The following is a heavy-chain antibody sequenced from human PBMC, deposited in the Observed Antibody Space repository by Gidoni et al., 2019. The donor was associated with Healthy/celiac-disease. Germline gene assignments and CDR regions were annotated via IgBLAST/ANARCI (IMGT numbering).Heavy chain of an antibody. Sequence: VKLAQSGAEVQKAGAPVKVSGKAPGSSFTSHGIGWVRQAPGQGLEWLGWISAYNGNTNYAQRLQGRVTMTTDTSTSTAYMELRSLRSDDTDVYYCARAPLYYDSLTGYSDYWGQGTLVTVSS. V-gene: IGHV1-18*01. CDR3: ARAPLYYDSLTGYSDY. CDR1: GSSFTSHG. CDR2: ISAYNGNT. J-gene: IGHJ4*02. D-gene: IGHD3-9*01.